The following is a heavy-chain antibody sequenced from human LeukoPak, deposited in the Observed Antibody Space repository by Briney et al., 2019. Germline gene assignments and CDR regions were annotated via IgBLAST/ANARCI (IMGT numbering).Heavy chain of an antibody. J-gene: IGHJ6*03. V-gene: IGHV2-70*11. Sequence: SGPTLVKPTQTLTLTCTFSGFSLSTSGMCVSWIRQPPGKALEWLARIDWDDDKYYSRSLETRLTISKDTSKNRVVLTMTNMDPVDTATYYCARFVATTPSHYYYYYMDVWGKGTTVTVSS. D-gene: IGHD2-21*01. CDR1: GFSLSTSGMC. CDR2: IDWDDDK. CDR3: ARFVATTPSHYYYYYMDV.